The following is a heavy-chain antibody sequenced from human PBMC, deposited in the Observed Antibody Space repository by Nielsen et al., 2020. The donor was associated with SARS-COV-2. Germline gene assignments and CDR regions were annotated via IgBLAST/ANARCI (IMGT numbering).Heavy chain of an antibody. CDR1: GFTFSGYS. Sequence: GESLKISCAASGFTFSGYSVNWVRQAPRKGLEWISYISSTGSLIYYANSVKGRFTISRDNARNSVYLQMNSLRDEDTAVYYCARSVLGGYFDYWGQGTLVTISS. CDR2: ISSTGSLI. CDR3: ARSVLGGYFDY. D-gene: IGHD7-27*01. V-gene: IGHV3-48*02. J-gene: IGHJ4*02.